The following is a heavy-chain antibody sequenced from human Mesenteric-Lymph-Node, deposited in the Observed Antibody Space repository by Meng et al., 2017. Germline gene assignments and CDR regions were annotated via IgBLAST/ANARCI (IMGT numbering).Heavy chain of an antibody. V-gene: IGHV1-18*04. CDR1: GYTFTAFY. CDR2: ISTHNGNT. J-gene: IGHJ3*01. D-gene: IGHD3-9*01. CDR3: ARKLRYFDWSPDAFDL. Sequence: ASVKVSCKTSGYTFTAFYIHWVRLAPGQGLEWLGWISTHNGNTNYAQTIQGRVTMTTDTPTGSAYMELRSLRSDDTAVYYCARKLRYFDWSPDAFDLWGQGTMVTVSS.